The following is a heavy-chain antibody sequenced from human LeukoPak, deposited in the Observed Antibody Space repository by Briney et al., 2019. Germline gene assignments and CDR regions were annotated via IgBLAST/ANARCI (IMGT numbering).Heavy chain of an antibody. D-gene: IGHD5-12*01. CDR1: GFTFSTFA. V-gene: IGHV3-23*01. J-gene: IGHJ5*02. CDR2: ISGSGGGT. CDR3: AKAFSAYENWPPNWFDP. Sequence: GGSLRLSCAASGFTFSTFAMSWVRQAPGKGLEWVSAISGSGGGTYYADPVKGRLTISRDNSKNTLYLQMSSLRAEDTAVYYCAKAFSAYENWPPNWFDPWGQGTLVTVSS.